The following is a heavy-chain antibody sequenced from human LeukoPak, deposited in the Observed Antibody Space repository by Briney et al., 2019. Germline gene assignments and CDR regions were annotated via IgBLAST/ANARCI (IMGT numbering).Heavy chain of an antibody. CDR3: ARVRGSYYDGYFDY. Sequence: GGSLRLSCAASGFTFSDYWMNWVRQAPGKGLEWVANIKGDGSETYYVNSVKGRFTISRDNAKNSLYLQMNSLRAEDTAVYYCARVRGSYYDGYFDYWGQGTLVTVSS. D-gene: IGHD1-26*01. CDR1: GFTFSDYW. J-gene: IGHJ4*02. CDR2: IKGDGSET. V-gene: IGHV3-7*01.